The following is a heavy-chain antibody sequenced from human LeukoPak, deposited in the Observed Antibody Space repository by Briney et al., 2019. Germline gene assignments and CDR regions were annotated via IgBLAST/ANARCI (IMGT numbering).Heavy chain of an antibody. J-gene: IGHJ4*02. CDR2: ISGSGGST. CDR3: AKPPYYYDSSGYYGPFDY. D-gene: IGHD3-22*01. CDR1: GFTVSSNY. V-gene: IGHV3-23*01. Sequence: GGSLRLSCAASGFTVSSNYMSWVRQAPGKGLEWVSAISGSGGSTYYADSVKGRFTISGDNSKNTLYLQMNSLRAEDTAVYYCAKPPYYYDSSGYYGPFDYWGQGTLVTVSS.